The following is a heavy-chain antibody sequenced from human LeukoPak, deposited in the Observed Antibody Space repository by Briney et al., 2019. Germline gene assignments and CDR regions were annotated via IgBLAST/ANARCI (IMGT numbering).Heavy chain of an antibody. CDR3: AKSAAAGYYYYYMDV. J-gene: IGHJ6*03. D-gene: IGHD6-13*01. CDR2: ISWNSGSI. Sequence: QPGRSLRLSCAASGFTFDDYAMHWVRQAPGKGLEWVSGISWNSGSIGYADSVKGRLAISRDNAKNSLYLQMNSLRAEDMALYYCAKSAAAGYYYYYMDVWGKGTTVTVSS. CDR1: GFTFDDYA. V-gene: IGHV3-9*03.